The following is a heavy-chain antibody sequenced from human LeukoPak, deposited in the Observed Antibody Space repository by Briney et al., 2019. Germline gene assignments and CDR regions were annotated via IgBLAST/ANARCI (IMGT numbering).Heavy chain of an antibody. Sequence: ASVKVSCKASVYTFTSYYMHWVRQAPRQGLEWMGIINPSGGSTSYAQKFQGRVTMTKDTSTSTVYMEVSSLRSEDTAVYYCARDMRVAGGSSQPSDYWGQGTLVTVSS. CDR3: ARDMRVAGGSSQPSDY. V-gene: IGHV1-46*01. CDR1: VYTFTSYY. CDR2: INPSGGST. J-gene: IGHJ4*02. D-gene: IGHD6-19*01.